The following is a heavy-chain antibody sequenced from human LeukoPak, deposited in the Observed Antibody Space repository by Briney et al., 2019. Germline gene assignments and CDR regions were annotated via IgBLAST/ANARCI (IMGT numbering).Heavy chain of an antibody. CDR2: INHSGST. J-gene: IGHJ4*02. CDR1: GGSFSGYY. Sequence: PSETLSLTCAVYGGSFSGYYWSWIRQPPGKGLEWIGEINHSGSTNYNPSLKSRVTISVDTSKNQFSLKLSSVTAADTAVYYCARGPAAGYYFDYWGQGTLVTVSS. V-gene: IGHV4-34*01. D-gene: IGHD6-13*01. CDR3: ARGPAAGYYFDY.